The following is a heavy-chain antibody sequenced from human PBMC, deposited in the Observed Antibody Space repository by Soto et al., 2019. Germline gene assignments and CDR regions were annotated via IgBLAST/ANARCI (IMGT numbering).Heavy chain of an antibody. D-gene: IGHD3-10*01. V-gene: IGHV1-18*01. J-gene: IGHJ4*02. CDR1: GYTFISYG. Sequence: QVQLVQSGAEVKKPGASVKVSCKASGYTFISYGISWVRQAPGQGLEWMGWISAYNGNTNYAQKLQARVTMTTDTSTSTAYMEQRSLRSDDTAAYYCARDFRAGIYYGSGSSIDYWGQGTLVTVSS. CDR2: ISAYNGNT. CDR3: ARDFRAGIYYGSGSSIDY.